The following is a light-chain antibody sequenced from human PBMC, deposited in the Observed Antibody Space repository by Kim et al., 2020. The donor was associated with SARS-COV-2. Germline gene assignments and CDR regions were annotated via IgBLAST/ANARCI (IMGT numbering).Light chain of an antibody. CDR1: KGISDY. J-gene: IGKJ1*01. CDR2: GAS. CDR3: QKYNSAPRT. Sequence: ASVGDCVTFTCRASKGISDYFAWCQQRPGKVPKLLFYGASVLQSGAPSRFSGSGSGTVFTLTISRLQPEDVGTYDCQKYNSAPRTFGQGTKVDIK. V-gene: IGKV1-27*01.